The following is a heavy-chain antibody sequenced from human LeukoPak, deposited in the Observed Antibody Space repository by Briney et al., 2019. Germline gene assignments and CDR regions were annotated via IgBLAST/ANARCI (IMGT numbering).Heavy chain of an antibody. Sequence: ASVKVSCKASGYTFTGYYMHWVRQAPGQGLEWMGWINPNSGGTNYAQKFQGRVTMTRDTSISTAYMELSRLRSDDTAVYCCARRKAVAKYYFDYWGQGTLVTVSS. J-gene: IGHJ4*02. CDR3: ARRKAVAKYYFDY. D-gene: IGHD6-13*01. V-gene: IGHV1-2*02. CDR1: GYTFTGYY. CDR2: INPNSGGT.